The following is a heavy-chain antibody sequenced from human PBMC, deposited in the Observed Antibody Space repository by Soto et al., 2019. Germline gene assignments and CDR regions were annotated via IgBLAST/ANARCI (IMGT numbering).Heavy chain of an antibody. CDR3: ARAPSSSWYKSSSYFDY. J-gene: IGHJ4*02. CDR2: IYYSGST. CDR1: GGSISSYY. D-gene: IGHD6-13*01. V-gene: IGHV4-59*01. Sequence: SETLSLTCTVSGGSISSYYWSWIRQPPGKGLEWIGYIYYSGSTNYNPSLKSRVTISVDTSKNQFSLKLSSVTAADTAVYYCARAPSSSWYKSSSYFDYWGQGTLVTVSS.